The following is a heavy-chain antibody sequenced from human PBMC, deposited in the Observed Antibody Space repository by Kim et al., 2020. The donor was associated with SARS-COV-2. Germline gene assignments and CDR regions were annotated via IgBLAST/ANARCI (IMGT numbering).Heavy chain of an antibody. CDR3: ARRGAMANDFDY. V-gene: IGHV4-39*01. CDR2: IYYSGST. D-gene: IGHD3-16*01. Sequence: SETLSLTCTVSGGSISSSSYYWGWIRQPPGKGLEWIGSIYYSGSTYYNPSLKSRVTISVDTSKNQFSLKLSSVTAADTAVYYCARRGAMANDFDYWGQGTLVTVSP. J-gene: IGHJ4*02. CDR1: GGSISSSSYY.